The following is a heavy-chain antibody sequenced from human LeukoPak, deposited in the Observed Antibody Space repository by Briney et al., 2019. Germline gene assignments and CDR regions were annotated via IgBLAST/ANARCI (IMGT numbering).Heavy chain of an antibody. D-gene: IGHD1-1*01. J-gene: IGHJ4*02. V-gene: IGHV4-59*01. CDR3: ARANPLGTTSCCTYYFVL. CDR2: IYYSGST. CDR1: GGSISSYY. Sequence: SETLSLTCTVSGGSISSYYWSWIRQPPGKGLEWIGYIYYSGSTNYNPSLKSRVTISIHTSKNQFSLKLSSVTAADTAVYYCARANPLGTTSCCTYYFVLWGQGTLVTVSS.